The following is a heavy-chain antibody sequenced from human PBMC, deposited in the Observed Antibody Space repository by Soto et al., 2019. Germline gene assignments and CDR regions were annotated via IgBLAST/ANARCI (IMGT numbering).Heavy chain of an antibody. CDR2: IIPIFGTA. D-gene: IGHD5-18*01. Sequence: QVQLVQSGAEVKKPGSSVKVSCKASGGTFSSYAISWVRQAPGQGLEWMGGIIPIFGTANYAQKFQGRVTITADESTSTDYMELSSLRSEDTSVYYCASQGGYSYGTNWFDPWGQGTLVTVSS. CDR3: ASQGGYSYGTNWFDP. V-gene: IGHV1-69*01. J-gene: IGHJ5*02. CDR1: GGTFSSYA.